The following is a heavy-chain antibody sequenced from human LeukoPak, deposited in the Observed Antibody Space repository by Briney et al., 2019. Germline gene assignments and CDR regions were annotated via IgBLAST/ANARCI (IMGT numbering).Heavy chain of an antibody. CDR1: GGSISSYY. CDR2: IYYSGST. V-gene: IGHV4-59*01. D-gene: IGHD5-12*01. J-gene: IGHJ4*02. CDR3: ARWGSGYDFGYLDY. Sequence: SETLSLTCTVSGGSISSYYWSWIRQPAGKGLEWIGYIYYSGSTNYNPSLKSRVTISVDTSKNQFSLKLSSVTAADTAVYYCARWGSGYDFGYLDYWGQGTLVTVSS.